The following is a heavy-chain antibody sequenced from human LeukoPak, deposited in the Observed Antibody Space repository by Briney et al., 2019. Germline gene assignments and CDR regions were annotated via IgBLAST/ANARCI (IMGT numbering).Heavy chain of an antibody. D-gene: IGHD2-15*01. CDR3: AGGDCSGGSCYSQSAYYYYGMDV. CDR1: GGSFSGYY. V-gene: IGHV4-34*01. J-gene: IGHJ6*02. CDR2: INHSGST. Sequence: PSETLPLTCAVYGGSFSGYYWSWIRQPPGKGLEWIGEINHSGSTNYNPSLKSRVTISVDTSKNQFSLKLSSVTAADTAVYYCAGGDCSGGSCYSQSAYYYYGMDVWGQGTTVTVSS.